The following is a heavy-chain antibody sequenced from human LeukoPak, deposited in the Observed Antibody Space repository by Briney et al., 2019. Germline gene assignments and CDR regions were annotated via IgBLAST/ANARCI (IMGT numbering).Heavy chain of an antibody. Sequence: SETLSHSPTVSGGSINSGGYYWSCIRQHPGRGLEWIGYIHYSGSTYYNPSLKSRPSISLDTSKNHFSLELSSVTAADTAVYYCARVNPPSYDFWSGYPSYFDYWGQGTLVTVSS. J-gene: IGHJ4*02. CDR2: IHYSGST. CDR1: GGSINSGGYY. D-gene: IGHD3-3*01. CDR3: ARVNPPSYDFWSGYPSYFDY. V-gene: IGHV4-31*03.